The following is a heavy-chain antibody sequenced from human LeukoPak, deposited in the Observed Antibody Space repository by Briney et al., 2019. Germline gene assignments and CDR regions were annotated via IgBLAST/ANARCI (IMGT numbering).Heavy chain of an antibody. CDR1: GFTFSTYA. CDR3: AELGITMIGGV. V-gene: IGHV3-23*01. D-gene: IGHD3-10*02. Sequence: GGSLRLSCAASGFTFSTYAMTWVRQAPGKGLEWVSAISGSGGSTYYADSVKGRFTISRDNSKNTLYLQMNSLRAEDTAVYYCAELGITMIGGVWGKGTTVTISS. CDR2: ISGSGGST. J-gene: IGHJ6*04.